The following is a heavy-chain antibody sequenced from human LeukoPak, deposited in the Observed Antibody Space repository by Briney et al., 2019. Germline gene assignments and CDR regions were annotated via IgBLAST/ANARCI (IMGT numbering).Heavy chain of an antibody. CDR3: ARDRYRGYGDPVDY. Sequence: GGSLRLSCAASGFTFSSYGMHWVRQAPGKGLEWVAVIWYDGSNKYYADSVKGRFTISRDNSKNTLYLQMNSLRAEDTAVYYCARDRYRGYGDPVDYWGQGTLVTVSS. D-gene: IGHD4-17*01. V-gene: IGHV3-33*01. CDR2: IWYDGSNK. J-gene: IGHJ4*02. CDR1: GFTFSSYG.